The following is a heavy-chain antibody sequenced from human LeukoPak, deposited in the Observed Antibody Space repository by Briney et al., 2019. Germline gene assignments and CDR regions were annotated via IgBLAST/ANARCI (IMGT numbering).Heavy chain of an antibody. V-gene: IGHV3-23*01. J-gene: IGHJ4*02. Sequence: PGASLRLSCAASGFTFSSYAMSWVRQAPGKGLEWVSAISGSGGSTYYADSVKGRFTISRDNSKNTLYLQMNSLRAEYTAVYYCAKLVIGYGELDYWGQGTLVTVSS. CDR2: ISGSGGST. D-gene: IGHD4-17*01. CDR3: AKLVIGYGELDY. CDR1: GFTFSSYA.